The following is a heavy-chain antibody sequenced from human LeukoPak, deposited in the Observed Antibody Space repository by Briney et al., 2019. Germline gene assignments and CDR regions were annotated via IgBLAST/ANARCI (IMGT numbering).Heavy chain of an antibody. CDR2: IYYSGST. CDR1: GGSISSSSYY. J-gene: IGHJ6*03. D-gene: IGHD3-3*01. V-gene: IGHV4-39*07. Sequence: SETLSLTCTVSGGSISSSSYYWGWIRQPPGKGLEWIGSIYYSGSTNYNPSLKSRVTISVDTSKNQFSLKLSSVTAADTAVYYCARVPSYYDFWSDSYYYYMDVWGKGTTVTVSS. CDR3: ARVPSYYDFWSDSYYYYMDV.